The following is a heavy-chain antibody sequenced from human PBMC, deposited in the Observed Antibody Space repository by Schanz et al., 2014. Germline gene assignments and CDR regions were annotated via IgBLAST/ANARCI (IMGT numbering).Heavy chain of an antibody. Sequence: EVQLVESGGGLVKPGGSLRLSCAASGFTFSSYSLAWVRQAPGKGLEWVSFISTGRYLYYADSVKGRFTISRDNSKNTLYLQMNSLRAEDTAVYFCAKHLESPDIVGTIFDSWGQGTLVSVSS. D-gene: IGHD5-12*01. CDR3: AKHLESPDIVGTIFDS. CDR1: GFTFSSYS. J-gene: IGHJ4*02. V-gene: IGHV3-21*02. CDR2: ISTGRYL.